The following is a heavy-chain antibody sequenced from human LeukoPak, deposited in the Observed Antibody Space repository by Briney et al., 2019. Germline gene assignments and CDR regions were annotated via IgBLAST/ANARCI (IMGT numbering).Heavy chain of an antibody. CDR2: TNPTSGGT. J-gene: IGHJ4*02. CDR1: GYTFTTYW. D-gene: IGHD4-17*01. Sequence: ASVKVSCKASGYTFTTYWIHWVRQAPGQGLEWMGWTNPTSGGTNYAQKFQGRVTMTRDTSISTAYMELSRLTSDDKAVYYCARGVLSGDYGRYFDYWGQGALVTVSS. V-gene: IGHV1-2*02. CDR3: ARGVLSGDYGRYFDY.